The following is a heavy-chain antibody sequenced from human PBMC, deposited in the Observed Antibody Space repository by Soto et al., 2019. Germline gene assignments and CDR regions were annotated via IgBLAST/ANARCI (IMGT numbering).Heavy chain of an antibody. D-gene: IGHD4-17*01. CDR3: AKDKVYYGDYSCFDY. J-gene: IGHJ4*02. Sequence: GGSLRLSCAASGFTFSSYGMHWVRQAPCKGLEWVAVISYNGGNKYFADSVKGRFTISRDNSKNTLYLQMNSLRAEDTAVYYCAKDKVYYGDYSCFDYWGQGTLVTVSS. V-gene: IGHV3-30*18. CDR1: GFTFSSYG. CDR2: ISYNGGNK.